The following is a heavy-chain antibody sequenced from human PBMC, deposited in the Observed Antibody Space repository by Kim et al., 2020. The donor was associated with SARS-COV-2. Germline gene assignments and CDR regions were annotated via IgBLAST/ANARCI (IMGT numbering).Heavy chain of an antibody. CDR2: IDGSDGTT. Sequence: GGSLRLSCTTSGFTFTGYAMSWVRQAPGKGLESVSSIDGSDGTTYYVDSVKGRFTISRDNSKNTLDLQMSTLRADNTAVYYCMKGGWGSIWDHWGQGTL. D-gene: IGHD2-21*01. V-gene: IGHV3-23*01. CDR1: GFTFTGYA. J-gene: IGHJ4*02. CDR3: MKGGWGSIWDH.